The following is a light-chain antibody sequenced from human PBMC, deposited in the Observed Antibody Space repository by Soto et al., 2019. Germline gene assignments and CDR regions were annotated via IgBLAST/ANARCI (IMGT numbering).Light chain of an antibody. Sequence: QSVLTQPRSVSGSPGQSVTISCTGSSSDVGGYNYVSWYQHHPDKVPKLIIFGVSKRPSGVPDRFSGSKSGNTASLTISGLQAEDEADYFCCSYAGTYTVFFGGGTKXT. CDR1: SSDVGGYNY. J-gene: IGLJ2*01. CDR2: GVS. CDR3: CSYAGTYTVF. V-gene: IGLV2-11*01.